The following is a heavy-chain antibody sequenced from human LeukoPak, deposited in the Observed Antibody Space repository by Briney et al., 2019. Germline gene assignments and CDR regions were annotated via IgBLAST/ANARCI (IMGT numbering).Heavy chain of an antibody. Sequence: SETLSLTCTVSGYSISSGYYWGWIRQPPGKGLEWIGSIYHSGTTYYNPSLKSRVTISVDTSKNQFSLKLSSVTAADTAVYYCARSSVGAAPFDYWGQGTLVTVSS. CDR3: ARSSVGAAPFDY. V-gene: IGHV4-38-2*02. J-gene: IGHJ4*02. CDR2: IYHSGTT. CDR1: GYSISSGYY. D-gene: IGHD1-26*01.